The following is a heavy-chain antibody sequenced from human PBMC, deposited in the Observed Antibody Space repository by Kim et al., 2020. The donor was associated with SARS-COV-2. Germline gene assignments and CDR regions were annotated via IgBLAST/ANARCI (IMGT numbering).Heavy chain of an antibody. CDR2: IANSGRT. V-gene: IGHV4-59*01. CDR3: ARGATMIVA. CDR1: GGSIGSNY. D-gene: IGHD3-22*01. J-gene: IGHJ5*02. Sequence: SETLSLTCSVSGGSIGSNYWSWIRQPPGKGLEYIGHIANSGRTDYNPSLESRVTLSIDTSKNQFSLRLTSVTPADTAMYYCARGATMIVAWGQGTLVTVSS.